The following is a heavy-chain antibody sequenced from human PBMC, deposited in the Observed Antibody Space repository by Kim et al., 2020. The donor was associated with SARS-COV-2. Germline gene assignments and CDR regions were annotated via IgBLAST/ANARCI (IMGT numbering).Heavy chain of an antibody. CDR3: AKRMGRGGIDF. V-gene: IGHV3-23*01. CDR1: GFTFTTYA. J-gene: IGHJ4*02. D-gene: IGHD1-1*01. Sequence: GGSLRLSCLASGFTFTTYAMTWVRLTPGKGLEWVSSISANGANTDYADSVKGRYTISRDNSKNSLYLQMNSLRAEDTAVYYCAKRMGRGGIDFWGQGTLVTVSS. CDR2: ISANGANT.